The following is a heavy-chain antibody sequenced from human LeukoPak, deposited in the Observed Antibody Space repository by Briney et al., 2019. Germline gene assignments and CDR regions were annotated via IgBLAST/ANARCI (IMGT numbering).Heavy chain of an antibody. J-gene: IGHJ5*02. CDR1: GFTFSSYA. Sequence: RTGGSLRLSCAAPGFTFSSYAMSWVRQAPGKGLEWVSAISGSGGSTYYADSVKGRFTISRDNSKNTLYLQMNSLRAEDTAVYYXXXXEXXYDFWSGYYETLNWFDPWGQGTLVTVSS. V-gene: IGHV3-23*01. CDR2: ISGSGGST. CDR3: XXXEXXYDFWSGYYETLNWFDP. D-gene: IGHD3-3*01.